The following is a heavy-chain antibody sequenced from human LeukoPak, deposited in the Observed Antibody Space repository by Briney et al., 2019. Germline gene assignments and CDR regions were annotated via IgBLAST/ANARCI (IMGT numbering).Heavy chain of an antibody. Sequence: SETLSLTCAVYGGSFSGYYWSWIRQPPGKGLEWIGEINHSGSTNYNPSLKSRVTISVDTSKNQFSLKLSSVTAADTAVYYCARQDYDYVWGSYRHHLPTFDYWGQGTLVTVSS. J-gene: IGHJ4*02. D-gene: IGHD3-16*02. CDR2: INHSGST. CDR3: ARQDYDYVWGSYRHHLPTFDY. CDR1: GGSFSGYY. V-gene: IGHV4-34*01.